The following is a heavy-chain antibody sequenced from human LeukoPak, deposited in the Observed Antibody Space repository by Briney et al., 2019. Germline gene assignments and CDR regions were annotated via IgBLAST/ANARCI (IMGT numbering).Heavy chain of an antibody. CDR3: ARAGTSGSYFVYFQH. V-gene: IGHV3-23*01. CDR1: GFTFSSFG. D-gene: IGHD1-26*01. CDR2: ISSTGGTA. J-gene: IGHJ1*01. Sequence: GGTLRLSCAASGFTFSSFGMSWVRQAPGKGLEWVSAISSTGGTAYYADSVKGRFTISRDNAKNSLYLQMNSLRAEDTAVYYCARAGTSGSYFVYFQHWGQGTLVTVSS.